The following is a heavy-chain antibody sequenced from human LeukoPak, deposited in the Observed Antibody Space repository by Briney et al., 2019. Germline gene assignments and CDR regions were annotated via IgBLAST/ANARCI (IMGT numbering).Heavy chain of an antibody. CDR3: AKDRYYGSGSYYAYYYYGMDV. CDR1: GYIFTSYA. D-gene: IGHD3-10*01. CDR2: ISGSGGST. Sequence: GGSLRLSCAASGYIFTSYAMSWVRQAPGKGLEWVSAISGSGGSTYYADSVKGRFTISRDSSKNTLYLQMNSLRAEDTAVYYCAKDRYYGSGSYYAYYYYGMDVWGQGTTVTVSS. V-gene: IGHV3-23*01. J-gene: IGHJ6*02.